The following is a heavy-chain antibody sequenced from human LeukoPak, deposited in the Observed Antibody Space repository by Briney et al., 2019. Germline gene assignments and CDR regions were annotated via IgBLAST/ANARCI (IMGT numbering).Heavy chain of an antibody. CDR3: ARRAVDNSYYYYMDV. V-gene: IGHV1-8*03. CDR2: MNPKSGDT. Sequence: ASVKVSCKASGYTFTSYDINWVRQVTGQGLEWMGWMNPKSGDTGYAQKFQGRVTITRNTSISTAYMEVSSLRYEDTAVYYCARRAVDNSYYYYMDVWGKGTTVTVSS. J-gene: IGHJ6*03. D-gene: IGHD6-19*01. CDR1: GYTFTSYD.